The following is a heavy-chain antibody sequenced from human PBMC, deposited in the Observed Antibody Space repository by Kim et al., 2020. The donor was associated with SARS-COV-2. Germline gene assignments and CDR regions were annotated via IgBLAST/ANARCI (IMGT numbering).Heavy chain of an antibody. V-gene: IGHV3-74*01. CDR1: GFTFRSSW. J-gene: IGHJ4*02. CDR3: ARADSVDGNHVKIDS. Sequence: GGSLRLSCAASGFTFRSSWMHWVRQAPGKGLVWVSRIKSDGSSTSYADSMKGRFTISRDNVKNTLYLQMNSLRDEDTAVYYCARADSVDGNHVKIDSWGQGTLVTVSS. CDR2: IKSDGSST. D-gene: IGHD2-15*01.